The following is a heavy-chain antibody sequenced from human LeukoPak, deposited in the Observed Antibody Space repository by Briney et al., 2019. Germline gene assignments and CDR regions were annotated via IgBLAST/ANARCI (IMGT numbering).Heavy chain of an antibody. Sequence: SETLSLTCAVYGGSFSGYYWSWIRQPPGKGLEWIGYIYYSGSTNYNPSLKSRVTISVDTSKNQFSLKLSSVTAADTAVYYCARAAVAGDVDYWGQGTLVTVSS. CDR2: IYYSGST. J-gene: IGHJ4*02. CDR3: ARAAVAGDVDY. V-gene: IGHV4-59*01. CDR1: GGSFSGYY. D-gene: IGHD6-19*01.